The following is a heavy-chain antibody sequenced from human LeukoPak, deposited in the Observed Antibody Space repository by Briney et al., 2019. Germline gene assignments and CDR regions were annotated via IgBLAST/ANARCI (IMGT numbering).Heavy chain of an antibody. Sequence: GASVKVSCKASGYTFNSYAISWVRQAPGQGLEWMGWISAYNGNTNYAQKLQGRVTMTTDTSTSTAYMELRSLRSDDTAVYYCARGGIAVAEGDVFDIWGQGTMVTVSS. D-gene: IGHD6-19*01. CDR1: GYTFNSYA. J-gene: IGHJ3*02. CDR2: ISAYNGNT. V-gene: IGHV1-18*01. CDR3: ARGGIAVAEGDVFDI.